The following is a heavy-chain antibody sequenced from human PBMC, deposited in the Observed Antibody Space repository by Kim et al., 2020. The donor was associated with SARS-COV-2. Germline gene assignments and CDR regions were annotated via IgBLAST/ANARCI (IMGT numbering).Heavy chain of an antibody. V-gene: IGHV3-7*03. Sequence: GGSLRLSCAASGFTFNNYWMSWVRQAPGEGLECVANINQDGSAKYYVGSVKGRFTVSRDNAENSLYLQMSGLRAEDTAVYYCARDLSGSKDAFDIWGQGTMVTLSS. J-gene: IGHJ3*02. D-gene: IGHD1-26*01. CDR2: INQDGSAK. CDR1: GFTFNNYW. CDR3: ARDLSGSKDAFDI.